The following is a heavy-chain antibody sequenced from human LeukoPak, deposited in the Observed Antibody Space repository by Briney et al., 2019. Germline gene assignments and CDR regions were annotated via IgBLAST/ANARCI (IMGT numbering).Heavy chain of an antibody. CDR2: IYSGGST. D-gene: IGHD2-2*01. V-gene: IGHV3-53*01. Sequence: PGGSLRLSCAAPGFTVSSNYMSWVRQAPGKGLEWVSVIYSGGSTYYADSVKGRFTISRDNSKNTLYLQMNSLRAEDTAVYYCAKTTLQRKLVAVPAAMSFDYWGQGTLVTVSS. CDR3: AKTTLQRKLVAVPAAMSFDY. J-gene: IGHJ4*02. CDR1: GFTVSSNY.